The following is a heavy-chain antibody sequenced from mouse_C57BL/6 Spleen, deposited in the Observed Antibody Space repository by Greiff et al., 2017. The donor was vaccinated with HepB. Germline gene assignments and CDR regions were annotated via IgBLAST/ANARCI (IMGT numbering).Heavy chain of an antibody. CDR1: GYTFTDYY. CDR3: ARREDSNLLFDY. J-gene: IGHJ2*01. CDR2: INPYNGGT. V-gene: IGHV1-19*01. D-gene: IGHD2-5*01. Sequence: VQLQQSGPVLVKPGASVKMSCKASGYTFTDYYMNWVKQSHGKSLEWIGVINPYNGGTSYNQKFKGKATLTVDKSSSTAYMELNSLTSEDSAVYYCARREDSNLLFDYWGQGTTLTVSS.